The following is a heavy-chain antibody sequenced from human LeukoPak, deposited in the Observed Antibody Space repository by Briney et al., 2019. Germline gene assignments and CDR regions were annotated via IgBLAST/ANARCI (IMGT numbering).Heavy chain of an antibody. J-gene: IGHJ5*02. V-gene: IGHV1-8*01. CDR1: GYTFTSYD. CDR3: ARGRYSSSWERYWFDP. CDR2: MNPNSGNT. D-gene: IGHD6-13*01. Sequence: ASVKVSCKASGYTFTSYDINWVRQATGQGLEWMGWMNPNSGNTGYAQKFQGRVTMTRNTSIGTAYMELSSLRSEDTAVYYCARGRYSSSWERYWFDPWGQGTLVTVSS.